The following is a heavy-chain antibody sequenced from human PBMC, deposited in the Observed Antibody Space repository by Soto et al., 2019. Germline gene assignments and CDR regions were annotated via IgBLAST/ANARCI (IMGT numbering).Heavy chain of an antibody. CDR1: GFSLSNARMG. D-gene: IGHD3-3*01. V-gene: IGHV2-26*01. J-gene: IGHJ4*02. CDR2: IFSNDEK. CDR3: TRTADYYDLVAGPTFAF. Sequence: QVTLKESGPVLVKPTETLTLTCTVSGFSLSNARMGVSWVRQPPGKALEWLAHIFSNDEKSYSSSLKSRLTVHKDTSKCQVVLTRTNMNPVDTATYYCTRTADYYDLVAGPTFAFWGQGNLVTLSS.